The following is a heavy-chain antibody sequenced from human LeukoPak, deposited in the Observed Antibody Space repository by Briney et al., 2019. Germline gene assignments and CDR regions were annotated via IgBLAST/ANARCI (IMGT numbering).Heavy chain of an antibody. J-gene: IGHJ6*02. CDR1: GYTFTGYY. V-gene: IGHV1-8*02. Sequence: ASVKVSCKASGYTFTGYYMHWVRQAPGQGLEWMGWMNPNSGNTGYAQKFQGRVTMTMNTSINTAYMELSSLRSEDTAVYYCASCFGSTSCYYYYGMDVWGQGTTVTVSS. CDR2: MNPNSGNT. D-gene: IGHD2-2*01. CDR3: ASCFGSTSCYYYYGMDV.